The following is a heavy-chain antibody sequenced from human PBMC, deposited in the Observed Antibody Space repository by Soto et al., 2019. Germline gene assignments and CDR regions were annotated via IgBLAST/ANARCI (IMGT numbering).Heavy chain of an antibody. CDR2: IIPILGIA. V-gene: IGHV1-69*02. Sequence: QVQLVQSGAEVKKPGSSVKVSCKASGGTFSSYTISWVRQAPGQGLEWMGRIIPILGIANYAQKFQGRVTITADKATSTAYMELRSLRSEDTAGYYCARALALVSGSSQFDYWGQGTLVTVSS. CDR1: GGTFSSYT. CDR3: ARALALVSGSSQFDY. D-gene: IGHD3-10*01. J-gene: IGHJ4*02.